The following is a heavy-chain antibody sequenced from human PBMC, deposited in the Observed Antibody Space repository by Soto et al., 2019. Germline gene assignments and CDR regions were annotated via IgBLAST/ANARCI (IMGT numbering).Heavy chain of an antibody. CDR3: ASPKIAFYNWFDP. CDR1: GGSISSSSYY. CDR2: IYYSGST. D-gene: IGHD3-3*02. J-gene: IGHJ5*02. Sequence: QLQLQESGPGLVKPSETLSLICTVSGGSISSSSYYWGWIRQPPGKGLEWIGSIYYSGSTYYNPSLESRVTISVDTSKNQFSLKLSSVTAADTAVYYCASPKIAFYNWFDPWGQGTLVTVSS. V-gene: IGHV4-39*01.